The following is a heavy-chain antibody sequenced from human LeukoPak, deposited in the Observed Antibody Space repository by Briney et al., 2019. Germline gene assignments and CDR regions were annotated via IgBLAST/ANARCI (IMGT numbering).Heavy chain of an antibody. Sequence: GGSLRLSCAASGLTFSSYWMHWVRQAPGKGLVWVSRINSDGSSTIYADYVKGRFTISRDNAKNTLYLQMDSLRAEDTAVYYCARDGSRGNFDYWGRGTLVTVSS. D-gene: IGHD3-16*01. CDR1: GLTFSSYW. V-gene: IGHV3-74*01. CDR3: ARDGSRGNFDY. CDR2: INSDGSST. J-gene: IGHJ4*02.